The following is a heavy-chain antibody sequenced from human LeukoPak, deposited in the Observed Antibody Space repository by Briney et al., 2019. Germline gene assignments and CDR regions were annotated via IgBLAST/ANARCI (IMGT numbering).Heavy chain of an antibody. CDR2: ISAYNGNT. Sequence: GASVKVSCTASGYTFTNYAFSWVRQAPGQGLEWMGWISAYNGNTNYAKKLQGRVTMTTDTSTSTVYMGLRCLRSDDTGVYYCARDVGEGFCSGGSCSDYGGEGTLVTVS. V-gene: IGHV1-18*01. J-gene: IGHJ4*01. CDR1: GYTFTNYA. CDR3: ARDVGEGFCSGGSCSDY. D-gene: IGHD2-15*01.